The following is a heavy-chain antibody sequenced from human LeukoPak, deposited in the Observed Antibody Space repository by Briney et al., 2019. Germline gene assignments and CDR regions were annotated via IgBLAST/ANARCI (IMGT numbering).Heavy chain of an antibody. CDR3: SRGLGSRKLGY. Sequence: KSSETLSLTCTVSGASFNSDDQYWNWIRQSPGKGLEWIGSIHPSGMLYNNPTLESRVTMSRDTSKNQFSLNLNSVTAAGTAVYFCSRGLGSRKLGYWGQGILVTVSS. CDR2: IHPSGML. CDR1: GASFNSDDQY. D-gene: IGHD2-2*01. J-gene: IGHJ4*02. V-gene: IGHV4-31*03.